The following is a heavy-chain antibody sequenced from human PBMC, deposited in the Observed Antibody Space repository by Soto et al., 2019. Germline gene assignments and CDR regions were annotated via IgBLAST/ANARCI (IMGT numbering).Heavy chain of an antibody. Sequence: QSQTLSLTCAISGDSVSSNSATWNWIRQSPSRGLEWLGRTYYRSKWYNDYTVSVKSRITINPDTSKNQFSLQLNSVTPEDTAVYYCARDRYANGHFDYWGQGTLVTVSS. CDR3: ARDRYANGHFDY. J-gene: IGHJ4*02. CDR1: GDSVSSNSAT. CDR2: TYYRSKWYN. V-gene: IGHV6-1*01. D-gene: IGHD2-2*01.